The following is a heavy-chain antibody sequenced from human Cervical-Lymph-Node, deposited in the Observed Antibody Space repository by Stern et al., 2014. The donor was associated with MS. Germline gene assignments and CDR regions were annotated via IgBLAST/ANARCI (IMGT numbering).Heavy chain of an antibody. CDR3: VKGGQWLDDY. D-gene: IGHD6-19*01. CDR2: VSSNGGST. CDR1: GFTFSSYA. J-gene: IGHJ4*02. V-gene: IGHV3-64*05. Sequence: EVQLVESGGGLVQPGGSLRLSCSASGFTFSSYAMHWVRQPPGKGLEYVSSVSSNGGSTYYADSAKRRFTISSDNSKNTLDVQISTLRAEDTAVYYCVKGGQWLDDYWGQGTLGTVSS.